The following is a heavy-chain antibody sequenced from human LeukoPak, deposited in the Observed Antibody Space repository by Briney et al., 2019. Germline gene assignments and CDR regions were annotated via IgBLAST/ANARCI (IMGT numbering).Heavy chain of an antibody. V-gene: IGHV1-18*01. D-gene: IGHD3-3*02. CDR1: GYTFTSYG. J-gene: IGHJ5*02. CDR2: ISAYNGNT. Sequence: EASVKVSCKASGYTFTSYGISWVRQAPGQGLEWMGWISAYNGNTNYAQKLQGRVTMTTDTSTSTAYMEVRSLTSDDTAVYYCARDLVHHRLLAAVYNWFDPWGQGTLVTVSS. CDR3: ARDLVHHRLLAAVYNWFDP.